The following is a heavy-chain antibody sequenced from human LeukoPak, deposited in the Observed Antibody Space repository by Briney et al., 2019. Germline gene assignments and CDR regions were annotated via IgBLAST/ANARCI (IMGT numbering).Heavy chain of an antibody. CDR2: ISGKSNRI. J-gene: IGHJ1*01. CDR3: AKGHGDRVPANYLQH. Sequence: PGGSLRLSCAGSGFTVSDYALTWVRQAPGKGLEWVSSISGKSNRIYYSDSVKGRFTISRDNSKNTMTLQMNSLRAEDTAVYFCAKGHGDRVPANYLQHWGKGTLVTVSS. CDR1: GFTVSDYA. V-gene: IGHV3-23*01. D-gene: IGHD4-17*01.